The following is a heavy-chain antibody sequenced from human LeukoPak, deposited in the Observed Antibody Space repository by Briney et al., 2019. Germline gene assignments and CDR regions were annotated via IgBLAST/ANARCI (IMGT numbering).Heavy chain of an antibody. CDR1: GFTFSSYS. Sequence: GGSLRLSCAASGFTFSSYSKNWVRQAPGKGLEWVSSISSSSSYIYYADSVKGRFTISRDNAKNSLYLQMNSLRAEDTAVYYCARAFIRGDSSGYHAFDIWGQGTMVTVSS. CDR3: ARAFIRGDSSGYHAFDI. V-gene: IGHV3-21*01. CDR2: ISSSSSYI. D-gene: IGHD3-22*01. J-gene: IGHJ3*02.